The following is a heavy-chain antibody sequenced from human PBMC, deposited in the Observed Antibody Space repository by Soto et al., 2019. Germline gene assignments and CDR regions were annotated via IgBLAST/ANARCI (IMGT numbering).Heavy chain of an antibody. V-gene: IGHV1-8*01. CDR1: GYTFTSYD. CDR3: ARVAIDGYNEGHAHIDY. Sequence: ASVKVSCKASGYTFTSYDINWVRQATGQGLEWMGWMNPNSGNTGYAQKCQGRDTMTRNTSISTAYMELSSLRSEDTAVYYCARVAIDGYNEGHAHIDYCGQGTLVTVSS. D-gene: IGHD5-12*01. J-gene: IGHJ4*02. CDR2: MNPNSGNT.